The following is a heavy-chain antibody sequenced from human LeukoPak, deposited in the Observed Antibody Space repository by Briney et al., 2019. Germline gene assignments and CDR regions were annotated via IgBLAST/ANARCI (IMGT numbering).Heavy chain of an antibody. CDR1: GFTFSSYS. J-gene: IGHJ6*03. Sequence: PGGSLRLSCAASGFTFSSYSMNWVRQAPGKGLEWVSSISSSSSYIYYADSVKGRFTISRDNAKNSLYLQMNSLRAEDTAVYYRARDLGRYYYYMDVWGKGTTVTVSS. V-gene: IGHV3-21*01. CDR2: ISSSSSYI. CDR3: ARDLGRYYYYMDV.